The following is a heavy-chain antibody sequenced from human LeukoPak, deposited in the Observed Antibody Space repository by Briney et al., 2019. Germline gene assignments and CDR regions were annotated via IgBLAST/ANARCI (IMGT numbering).Heavy chain of an antibody. Sequence: SVKVSCKADGGTFSSYAISWVRQAPGQGLEWRGAIILIFGTANYAQNFQGRVTITTDESTSTAYMEPSSLRSEDTAVYYCAVGAQPADYWGQGTLVTVSS. CDR2: IILIFGTA. CDR1: GGTFSSYA. J-gene: IGHJ4*02. V-gene: IGHV1-69*05. CDR3: AVGAQPADY. D-gene: IGHD1-26*01.